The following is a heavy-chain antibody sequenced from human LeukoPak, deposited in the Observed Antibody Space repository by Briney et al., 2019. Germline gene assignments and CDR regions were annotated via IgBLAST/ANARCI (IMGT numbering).Heavy chain of an antibody. CDR3: ARDYCSSTSCLFDY. CDR1: GYSLTSYD. CDR2: INPNSGNT. Sequence: ASVKVSCKASGYSLTSYDINWVRQATGQGLEWMGWINPNSGNTDYAQKFQGRVTMTRSTSISTAYMELSRLRFDDTAVYYCARDYCSSTSCLFDYWGQEPWSPSPQ. J-gene: IGHJ4*01. V-gene: IGHV1-8*01. D-gene: IGHD2-2*01.